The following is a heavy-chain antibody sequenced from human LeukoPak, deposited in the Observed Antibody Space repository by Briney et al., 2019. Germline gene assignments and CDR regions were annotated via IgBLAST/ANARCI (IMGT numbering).Heavy chain of an antibody. CDR2: IYYSGST. Sequence: PSETLSLTCTVSGGSISSYYWSWIRQPPGKGLEWIGYIYYSGSTNYNPSLKSQVTISVDTSKNQFSLKLSSVTAADTAVYYCASYDYGDYVYYYWGQGTLVTVSS. J-gene: IGHJ4*02. V-gene: IGHV4-59*01. CDR1: GGSISSYY. D-gene: IGHD4-17*01. CDR3: ASYDYGDYVYYY.